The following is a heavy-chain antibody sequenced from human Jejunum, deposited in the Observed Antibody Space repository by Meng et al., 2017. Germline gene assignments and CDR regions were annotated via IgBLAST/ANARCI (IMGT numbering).Heavy chain of an antibody. Sequence: SVKVSCKASGGTFRSYTFGWVRQAPGQGLEWVGEIIPALGTANYAQKFQGRVTITGDESTSTAYMDLSSLISGDTALYYCARNERFANTLGGVGLPIDTCDVWGQGTMVTVSS. CDR3: ARNERFANTLGGVGLPIDTCDV. D-gene: IGHD3-16*01. CDR1: GGTFRSYT. V-gene: IGHV1-69*13. J-gene: IGHJ3*01. CDR2: IIPALGTA.